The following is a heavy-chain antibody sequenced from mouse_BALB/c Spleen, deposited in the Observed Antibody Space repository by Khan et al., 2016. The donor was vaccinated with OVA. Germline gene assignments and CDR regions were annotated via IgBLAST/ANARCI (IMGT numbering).Heavy chain of an antibody. J-gene: IGHJ2*01. CDR1: GYTFTTYW. V-gene: IGHV1-7*01. CDR2: INPTSGYT. Sequence: VQLQESGAELAKPGASVKMSCKASGYTFTTYWMHWVKQRPGQGLEWIGYINPTSGYTDYNQKFKDKATLTADKYTSTAYMQLSSLTSDDSAGYYCSRDRIDYWGQGTTLTVSS. CDR3: SRDRIDY.